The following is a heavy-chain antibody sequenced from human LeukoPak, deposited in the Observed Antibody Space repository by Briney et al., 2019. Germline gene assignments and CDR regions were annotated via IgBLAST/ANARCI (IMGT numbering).Heavy chain of an antibody. CDR3: ARHRYYYRSGSYYGAPYYMDV. D-gene: IGHD3-10*01. V-gene: IGHV4-59*08. CDR1: GGSISSYY. J-gene: IGHJ6*03. CDR2: IYYSGST. Sequence: SETLSLTCTVSGGSISSYYWSWIRQPPGKGLEWIGYIYYSGSTKYNPSLKSRVTISVDTSKNQFSLKLSSVTAADTAVYYCARHRYYYRSGSYYGAPYYMDVWGKGTTVTISS.